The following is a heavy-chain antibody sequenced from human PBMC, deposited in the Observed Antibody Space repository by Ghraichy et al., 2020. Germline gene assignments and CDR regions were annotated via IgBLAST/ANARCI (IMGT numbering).Heavy chain of an antibody. CDR3: ASARLKQLVPTCYFPH. J-gene: IGHJ1*01. D-gene: IGHD6-6*01. CDR2: ISSSGSTI. CDR1: GFTFSNYD. V-gene: IGHV3-48*03. Sequence: GGSLRLSCAASGFTFSNYDMNWVRQAPGKGLEWVSDISSSGSTIYYADSVKGRFTISRDNAKNSLYLQMNSLRAEDTAVYYCASARLKQLVPTCYFPHWGKGTLVDVSS.